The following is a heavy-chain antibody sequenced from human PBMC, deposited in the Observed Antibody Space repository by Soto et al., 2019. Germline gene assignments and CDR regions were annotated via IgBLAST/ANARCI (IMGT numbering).Heavy chain of an antibody. CDR3: ARLVSILGYCSSTSCFYKGFDP. V-gene: IGHV4-59*08. J-gene: IGHJ5*02. CDR2: IYYSGST. CDR1: GGSISSYY. Sequence: PSETLSLTCTVSGGSISSYYWSWIRQPPGKGLEWIGYIYYSGSTNYNPSLKSRVTISVDTSKNQFSLKLSSVTAADTAVYYCARLVSILGYCSSTSCFYKGFDPWGQGTLVTAPQ. D-gene: IGHD2-2*01.